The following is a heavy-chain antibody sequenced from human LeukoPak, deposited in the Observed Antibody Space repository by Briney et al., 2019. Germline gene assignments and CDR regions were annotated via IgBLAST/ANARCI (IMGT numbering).Heavy chain of an antibody. CDR1: GFTFSAYA. J-gene: IGHJ4*02. CDR2: ISANGATT. D-gene: IGHD6-13*01. CDR3: AKDSGSWYHRGSSDY. V-gene: IGHV3-23*01. Sequence: GGSLRLSCAASGFTFSAYAVRWVRQAPGKGLEWVSAISANGATTYYADSVKGRFTISRDNSKNTLYLQMNSLRAEDTAVYYCAKDSGSWYHRGSSDYWGQGTLVTVSS.